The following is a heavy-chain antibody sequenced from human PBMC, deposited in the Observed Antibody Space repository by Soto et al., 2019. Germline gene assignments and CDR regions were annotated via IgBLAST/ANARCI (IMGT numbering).Heavy chain of an antibody. V-gene: IGHV3-74*01. CDR3: VRALGHYGMDG. Sequence: EVQLVESGGGLVQPGGSLRLSCVASGFIFSNCWMHWVRQAPGMGLVWVSHINSDGSSTTYADSVKGRFTISRDNAKNTLYLQMNSLRAEDTAVYYCVRALGHYGMDGWGRGTTVNVSS. J-gene: IGHJ6*02. CDR2: INSDGSST. CDR1: GFIFSNCW.